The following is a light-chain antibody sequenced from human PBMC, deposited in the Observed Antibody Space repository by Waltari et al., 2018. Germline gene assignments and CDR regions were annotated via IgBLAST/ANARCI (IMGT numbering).Light chain of an antibody. J-gene: IGLJ3*02. CDR3: SSYTSSSTLGV. Sequence: QSALTQPASVSGSPGTSITIPCTGTSSHVGGYNYVSWYQQHPGKPPKLMIYAVSNRPSGVSSRFSGSKSGNPASLTISGLQAEDEADYYCSSYTSSSTLGVFGGGTKLTVL. CDR2: AVS. V-gene: IGLV2-14*01. CDR1: SSHVGGYNY.